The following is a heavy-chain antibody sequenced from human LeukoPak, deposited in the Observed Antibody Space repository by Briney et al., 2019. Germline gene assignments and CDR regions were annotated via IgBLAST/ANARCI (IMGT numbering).Heavy chain of an antibody. CDR1: GGSISSYY. CDR3: ARLSYCSGGSCYFDY. J-gene: IGHJ4*02. D-gene: IGHD2-15*01. CDR2: IIHSGSV. Sequence: SETLSLTCTVSGGSISSYYWGWIRQPPGKGLEWIGEIIHSGSVNYNPSLKSRVTMSVDTSKHQFSLKMGSVTAADTAVYYCARLSYCSGGSCYFDYWGQGTLVTVSS. V-gene: IGHV4-34*12.